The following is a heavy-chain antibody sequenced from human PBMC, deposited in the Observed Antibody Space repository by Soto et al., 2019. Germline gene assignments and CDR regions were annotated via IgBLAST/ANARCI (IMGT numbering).Heavy chain of an antibody. CDR1: GYSFTSLD. D-gene: IGHD1-26*01. CDR2: MQPSTGRT. J-gene: IGHJ4*02. CDR3: ARGVSAGVDY. V-gene: IGHV1-8*01. Sequence: QVQLVQSGAEVREPGASVKVSCKASGYSFTSLDINWVRQTAGQGLEWMGWMQPSTGRTGYAQKFQGRVTMTRDTSINPAYMELTTLTSDDTDFYYCARGVSAGVDYWGQGTLVTVSS.